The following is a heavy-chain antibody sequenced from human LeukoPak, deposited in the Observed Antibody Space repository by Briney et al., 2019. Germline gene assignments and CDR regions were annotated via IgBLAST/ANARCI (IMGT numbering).Heavy chain of an antibody. CDR1: GGSISTSGYY. CDR3: GRVRTGNTGSPEYFED. V-gene: IGHV4-39*07. J-gene: IGHJ1*01. D-gene: IGHD5-12*01. CDR2: IYYSGNI. Sequence: SETLSLTCSVSGGSISTSGYYWAWIRQPPGKGLEWIGDIYYSGNIYDNPSLRTRVTISADTSKNQFSLRLNSVTAADTAVYYCGRVRTGNTGSPEYFEDWGQGTPVTVSS.